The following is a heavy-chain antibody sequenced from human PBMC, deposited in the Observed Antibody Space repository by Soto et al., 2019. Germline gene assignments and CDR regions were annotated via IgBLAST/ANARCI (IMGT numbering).Heavy chain of an antibody. Sequence: QVQLVQSGAEVKKPGSSVKVSCKAPGGTFSSDAISWVRQAPGQALEWMGGIIPIFGTAKYAQKFQGRVTITADESTSTGYMELSSLRSEDTAVYYCARSQGGSSSLDIYYYYYYGMDVWGQGTTVTVSS. J-gene: IGHJ6*02. V-gene: IGHV1-69*01. D-gene: IGHD2-15*01. CDR3: ARSQGGSSSLDIYYYYYYGMDV. CDR2: IIPIFGTA. CDR1: GGTFSSDA.